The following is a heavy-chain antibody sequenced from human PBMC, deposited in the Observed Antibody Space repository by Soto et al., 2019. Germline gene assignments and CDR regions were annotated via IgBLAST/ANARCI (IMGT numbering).Heavy chain of an antibody. D-gene: IGHD5-12*01. Sequence: RRLSCAASGSTVSSNYMSWVRQAPGKGLEWVSVIYSGGSTYYADSVKGRFTISRDNSKNTLYLQMNSLRAEDTAVYYCAREGYGYGQDYYYGMDVWGKGTTVTVSS. V-gene: IGHV3-53*01. CDR1: GSTVSSNY. CDR3: AREGYGYGQDYYYGMDV. CDR2: IYSGGST. J-gene: IGHJ6*04.